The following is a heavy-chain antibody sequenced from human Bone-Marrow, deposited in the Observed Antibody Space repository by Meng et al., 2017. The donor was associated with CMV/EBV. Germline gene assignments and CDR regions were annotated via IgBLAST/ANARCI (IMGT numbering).Heavy chain of an antibody. V-gene: IGHV3-48*03. CDR2: ISNSGSAK. CDR1: GFTFSSYE. Sequence: GESLKISCAASGFTFSSYEMNWVRQAPGKGLEWVSYISNSGSAKYYADSLRGRFTISRDNAKNSLYLQMNSLRADDTAVYYCARSLFDSNDPFDYWGQGTGVTGSS. J-gene: IGHJ4*02. CDR3: ARSLFDSNDPFDY. D-gene: IGHD3-22*01.